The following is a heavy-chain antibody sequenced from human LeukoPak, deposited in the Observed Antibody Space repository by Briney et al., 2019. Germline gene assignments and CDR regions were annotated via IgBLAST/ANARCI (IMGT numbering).Heavy chain of an antibody. CDR3: AKTREGDNFNDY. D-gene: IGHD5-24*01. V-gene: IGHV3-9*01. Sequence: PGGSLRLSCAASGFTFDDYAMHWVRQAPGKGLEWVSDISGNSGSIGYADSVKGRFTISRGNAKNSLYLQMNSLRAEDTALYYCAKTREGDNFNDYWGQGTLVTVSS. J-gene: IGHJ4*02. CDR2: ISGNSGSI. CDR1: GFTFDDYA.